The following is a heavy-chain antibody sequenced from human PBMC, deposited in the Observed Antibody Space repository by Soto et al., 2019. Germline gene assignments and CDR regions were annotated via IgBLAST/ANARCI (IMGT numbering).Heavy chain of an antibody. D-gene: IGHD4-17*01. CDR2: IYYSGST. CDR3: ARDDPGDSGGVDAFDI. CDR1: GGSISSGGYY. Sequence: SETLSLTCTVSGGSISSGGYYWSWIRQHPGKGLEWIGYIYYSGSTYYNPSLKSRVTISVDTSKNQFSLKLSSVTAADTAVYYCARDDPGDSGGVDAFDIWGQGTMVTVSS. V-gene: IGHV4-31*03. J-gene: IGHJ3*02.